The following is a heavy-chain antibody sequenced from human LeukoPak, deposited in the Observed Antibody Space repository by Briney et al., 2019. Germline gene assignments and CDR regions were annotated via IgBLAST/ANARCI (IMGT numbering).Heavy chain of an antibody. Sequence: ASVKVSCKASGYTFTSYGISWVRQAPGQGLEWMGWISAYNGNTNYAQKLQGRVTMTTDTSTSTAYMELRSLRSDDTAVYYCARVDSSGPQGPDFDYWGQGTLVTVSS. CDR2: ISAYNGNT. V-gene: IGHV1-18*01. J-gene: IGHJ4*02. D-gene: IGHD3-22*01. CDR3: ARVDSSGPQGPDFDY. CDR1: GYTFTSYG.